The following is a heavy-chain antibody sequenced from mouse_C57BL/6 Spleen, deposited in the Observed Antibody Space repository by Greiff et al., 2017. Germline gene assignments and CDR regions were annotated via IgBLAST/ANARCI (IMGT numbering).Heavy chain of an antibody. V-gene: IGHV1-78*01. CDR2: IYPRDGST. D-gene: IGHD1-1*02. J-gene: IGHJ2*01. CDR1: GYTFTDHT. CDR3: AREGVAYYFDY. Sequence: QVQLQQSDAELVKPGASVTISCKVSGYTFTDHTIHWMKQRPEQGLEWIGYIYPRDGSTKYTEKFKGKATLTADKSSSTAYMQLNSLTSEDSEVYFCAREGVAYYFDYWGQGTTLTVSS.